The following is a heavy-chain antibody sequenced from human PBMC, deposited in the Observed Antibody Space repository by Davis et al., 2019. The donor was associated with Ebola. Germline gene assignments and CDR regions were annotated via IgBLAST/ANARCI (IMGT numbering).Heavy chain of an antibody. D-gene: IGHD6-13*01. Sequence: GESLKISCAASGFTFSSYWMHWVRQAPGKGLVWVSRINSDGSSTSYADSVKGRFTISRDNAKNTLYLQMNSLRAEDTAVYYCARDRGVHIAAAGTNYFDYWGQGTLVTVSS. V-gene: IGHV3-74*01. CDR2: INSDGSST. CDR1: GFTFSSYW. CDR3: ARDRGVHIAAAGTNYFDY. J-gene: IGHJ4*02.